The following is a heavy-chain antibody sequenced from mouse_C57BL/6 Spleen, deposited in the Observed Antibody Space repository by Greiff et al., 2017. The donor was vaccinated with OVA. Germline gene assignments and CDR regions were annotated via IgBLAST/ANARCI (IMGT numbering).Heavy chain of an antibody. V-gene: IGHV1-66*01. D-gene: IGHD6-1*01. J-gene: IGHJ4*01. CDR1: GYSFTSYY. CDR3: AREGASDDAMDY. Sequence: VQLQESGPELVKPGASVKISCKASGYSFTSYYIHWVKQRPGQGLEWIGWIYPGSGNTKYNEKFKGKATLTADTSSSTAYMQLSSLTSEDSAVYESAREGASDDAMDYWGQGTSVTVSS. CDR2: IYPGSGNT.